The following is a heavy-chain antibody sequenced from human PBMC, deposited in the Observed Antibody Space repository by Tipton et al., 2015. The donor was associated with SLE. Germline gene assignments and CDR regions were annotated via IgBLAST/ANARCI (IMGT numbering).Heavy chain of an antibody. V-gene: IGHV3-48*03. CDR1: GFTFSSYE. Sequence: SLRLSCAASGFTFSSYEMNWVRQAPGKGLEWVSYISNSGGTIYYADSVKGRFTISRDNAKNSLYLQMNSLRAEDTAVYYSAREEHCSGTSCPGVGWFDPCGQGSLVTVSS. J-gene: IGHJ5*02. CDR2: ISNSGGTI. D-gene: IGHD2-2*01. CDR3: AREEHCSGTSCPGVGWFDP.